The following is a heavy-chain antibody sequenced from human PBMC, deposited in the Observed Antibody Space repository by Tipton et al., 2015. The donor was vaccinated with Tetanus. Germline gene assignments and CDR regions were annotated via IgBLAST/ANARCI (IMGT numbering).Heavy chain of an antibody. Sequence: TLSLTCTVSGVSVRSYYWSWIRQSPDKGLEWLGDVIYDGTSYYNPSLKSRVKISLDTSMNQVSLTLTSVTAADTAVYYCVRGRGLGAYSYGFEYWGQGVLVTVSS. D-gene: IGHD5-12*01. V-gene: IGHV4-34*01. J-gene: IGHJ4*02. CDR3: VRGRGLGAYSYGFEY. CDR2: VIYDGTS. CDR1: GVSVRSYY.